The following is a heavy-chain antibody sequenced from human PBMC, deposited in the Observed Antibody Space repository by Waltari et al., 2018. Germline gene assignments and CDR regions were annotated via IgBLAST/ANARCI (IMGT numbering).Heavy chain of an antibody. V-gene: IGHV3-30*18. CDR2: ISYDGSNK. CDR1: GFTFSSYG. CDR3: AKDLGAYCGGDCYSPFDY. D-gene: IGHD2-21*02. Sequence: QVQLVESGGGVVQPGRSLRLSCAASGFTFSSYGMHWVRQAPGKGLGWVAVISYDGSNKYYADSVKGRFTISRDNSKNTLYRQMNSLRAEDTAVYYCAKDLGAYCGGDCYSPFDYWGQGTLVTVSS. J-gene: IGHJ4*02.